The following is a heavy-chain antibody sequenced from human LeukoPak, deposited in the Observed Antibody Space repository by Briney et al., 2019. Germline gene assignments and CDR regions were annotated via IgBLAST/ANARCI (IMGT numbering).Heavy chain of an antibody. Sequence: SETLSLTCAVYGGSFSGYYWSWIRQPPGKGLEWIGEINHSGSTNYNPSLKSRVTISVDTSKNQFSLKLSSVTAADTAVYYCVRLNGGYYEAIFDYWGQGTLVTVSS. D-gene: IGHD3-22*01. CDR3: VRLNGGYYEAIFDY. V-gene: IGHV4-34*01. CDR1: GGSFSGYY. J-gene: IGHJ4*02. CDR2: INHSGST.